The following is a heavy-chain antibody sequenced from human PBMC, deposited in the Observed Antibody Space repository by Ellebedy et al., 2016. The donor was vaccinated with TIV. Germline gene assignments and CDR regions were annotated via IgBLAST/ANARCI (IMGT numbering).Heavy chain of an antibody. D-gene: IGHD6-13*01. V-gene: IGHV3-7*03. J-gene: IGHJ1*01. Sequence: GESLKISCAASGFTFSSYWMSWVRQAPGKGLEWVANIKQDGSEKYYVDSVKGRFTISRDNAKNSLSLQMNSLSAEDTAVYYCARDHKGSWYVPEYFQHWGQGTLVTVSS. CDR3: ARDHKGSWYVPEYFQH. CDR1: GFTFSSYW. CDR2: IKQDGSEK.